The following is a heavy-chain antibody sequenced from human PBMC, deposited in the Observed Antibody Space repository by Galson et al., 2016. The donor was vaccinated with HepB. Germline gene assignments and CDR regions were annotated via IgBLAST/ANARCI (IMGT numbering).Heavy chain of an antibody. CDR1: GFTFSSYS. CDR3: ARGALWFYYFDL. D-gene: IGHD3-10*01. V-gene: IGHV3-48*02. CDR2: ISSTGETI. Sequence: SLRLSCAASGFTFSSYSMNWVRQAPGKGLQWVSYISSTGETIYYADSVKGRFTISRDKAKNSLDLQMNSLRDEDTAVYYCARGALWFYYFDLWGRGTLVTVSS. J-gene: IGHJ2*01.